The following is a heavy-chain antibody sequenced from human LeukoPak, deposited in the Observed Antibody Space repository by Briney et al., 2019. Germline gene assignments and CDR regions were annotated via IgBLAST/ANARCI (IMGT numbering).Heavy chain of an antibody. CDR2: TYYRSKWYK. Sequence: SQTLSLTCAISGDSVSSNSAAWNWIRQSPSGGLEWLGRTYYRSKWYKDYVVSVKSRITINPDTSKNQFSLQLKSVTPEDTAVYYCARTLIAVAGTGFDYWGQGTLVTVSS. CDR3: ARTLIAVAGTGFDY. J-gene: IGHJ4*02. D-gene: IGHD6-19*01. V-gene: IGHV6-1*01. CDR1: GDSVSSNSAA.